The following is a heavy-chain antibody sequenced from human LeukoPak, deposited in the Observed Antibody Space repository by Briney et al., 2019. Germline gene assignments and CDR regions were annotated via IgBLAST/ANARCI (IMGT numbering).Heavy chain of an antibody. CDR2: ISPSGSHK. J-gene: IGHJ5*01. CDR1: GFTFSSYI. V-gene: IGHV3-21*01. Sequence: GGSLRLSCAASGFTFSSYIMNWVRQAPGKGLEWVSSISPSGSHKYYADSVKGRFTISRDNAKNSVSLQMNSLRAEDTAVYYCARVSDSTPDEGSWGQGTLVPVSS. CDR3: ARVSDSTPDEGS. D-gene: IGHD3-22*01.